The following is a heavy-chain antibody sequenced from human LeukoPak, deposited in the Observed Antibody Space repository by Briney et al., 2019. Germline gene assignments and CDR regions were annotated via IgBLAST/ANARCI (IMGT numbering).Heavy chain of an antibody. D-gene: IGHD2-15*01. CDR1: GFTFSSNS. Sequence: GGSLRLSCAASGFTFSSNSMNWVRQAPGKGPEWVSYISSSSTIYYVDSVKGRFTISRDNATNSLYLQMNSLRAEDTAVYYCARSYCSGGTCYNYYYYYMDVWGKGTTVTVSS. CDR3: ARSYCSGGTCYNYYYYYMDV. V-gene: IGHV3-48*04. CDR2: ISSSSTI. J-gene: IGHJ6*03.